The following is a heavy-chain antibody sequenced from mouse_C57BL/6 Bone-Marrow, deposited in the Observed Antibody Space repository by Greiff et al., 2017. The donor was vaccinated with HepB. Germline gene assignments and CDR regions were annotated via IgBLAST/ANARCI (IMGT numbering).Heavy chain of an antibody. CDR3: AIDSSGYRFAY. Sequence: VKVVESGAELVRPGASVKLSCKASGYTFTDYYINWVKQRPGQGLEWIARIYPGSGNTYYNEKFKGKATLTAEKSSSTAYMQLSSLTSEDSAVYFCAIDSSGYRFAYWGQGTLVTVSA. CDR2: IYPGSGNT. D-gene: IGHD3-2*02. CDR1: GYTFTDYY. V-gene: IGHV1-76*01. J-gene: IGHJ3*01.